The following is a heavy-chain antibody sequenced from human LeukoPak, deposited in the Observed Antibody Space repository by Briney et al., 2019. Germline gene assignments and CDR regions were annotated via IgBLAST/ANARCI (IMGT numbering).Heavy chain of an antibody. Sequence: ASVKVSCKASGYTFTSYGISWVRQAPGQGLEWMGWISAYNGNTNYAQKLQGRVTMTRNTSISTAYMELSSLRSEDTAVYYCARGDLYYDILTGLDYYYMDVWGKGTTVTISS. CDR3: ARGDLYYDILTGLDYYYMDV. D-gene: IGHD3-9*01. J-gene: IGHJ6*03. CDR2: ISAYNGNT. V-gene: IGHV1-18*01. CDR1: GYTFTSYG.